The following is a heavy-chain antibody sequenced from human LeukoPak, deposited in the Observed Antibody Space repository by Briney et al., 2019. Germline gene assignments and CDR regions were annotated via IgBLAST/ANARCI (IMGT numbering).Heavy chain of an antibody. Sequence: GESLKISCKGSGYSFTSYWIGWVRQMPGKGLEWMGIIYPGDSDTRYSPSFQGQVTISADKSISTAYLQWSSLKASDTAMYYCARYWPGIEAAGQTDYWGQGTLVTVSS. CDR2: IYPGDSDT. V-gene: IGHV5-51*01. CDR3: ARYWPGIEAAGQTDY. CDR1: GYSFTSYW. J-gene: IGHJ4*02. D-gene: IGHD6-13*01.